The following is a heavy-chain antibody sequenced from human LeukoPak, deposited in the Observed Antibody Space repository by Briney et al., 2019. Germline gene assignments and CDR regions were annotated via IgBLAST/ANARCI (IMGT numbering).Heavy chain of an antibody. V-gene: IGHV3-66*01. CDR1: GFTFSTYG. D-gene: IGHD5-18*01. J-gene: IGHJ4*02. CDR2: IYSGGST. CDR3: ARDLGGYSYGYGY. Sequence: GGTLRLSCAASGFTFSTYGMSWVRQAPGKGLEWVSVIYSGGSTYYADSVKGRFTISRDNSKNTLYLQMNSLRAEDTAVYYCARDLGGYSYGYGYWGQGTLVTVSS.